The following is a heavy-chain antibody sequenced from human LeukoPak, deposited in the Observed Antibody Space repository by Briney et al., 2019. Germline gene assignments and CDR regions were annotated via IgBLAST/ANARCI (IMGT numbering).Heavy chain of an antibody. CDR3: ARVVGEYYFDY. CDR2: IYHSGTT. J-gene: IGHJ4*02. Sequence: KSSEILSLTCAVSGVAISRGGYAWNWIRQPPGKGLEWIAYIYHSGTTYYNPSLKSRVTISVDTSKNQFSLKLSSVTAADTAVYYCARVVGEYYFDYWGQGTLVTVSS. V-gene: IGHV4-30-4*07. CDR1: GVAISRGGYA. D-gene: IGHD3-16*01.